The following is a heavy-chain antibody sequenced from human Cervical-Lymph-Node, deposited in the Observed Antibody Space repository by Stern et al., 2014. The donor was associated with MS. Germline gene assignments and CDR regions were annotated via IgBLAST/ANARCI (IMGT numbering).Heavy chain of an antibody. J-gene: IGHJ4*02. V-gene: IGHV1-2*04. D-gene: IGHD2-15*01. CDR2: INPNTGVT. CDR1: GYTFTGFF. Sequence: VQLVQSGAEVKKPGASVKVSCTASGYTFTGFFLHWVRQAHGQGLEWVGWINPNTGVTKSAQKFQGWVTLTRDTSINTVYMELNRLKSDDTAVFYCARGYPFFDNWGQGTLVTVSS. CDR3: ARGYPFFDN.